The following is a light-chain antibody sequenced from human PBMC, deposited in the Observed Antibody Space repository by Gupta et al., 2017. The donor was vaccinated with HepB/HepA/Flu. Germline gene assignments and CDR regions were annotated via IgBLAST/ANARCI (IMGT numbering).Light chain of an antibody. Sequence: QSLLTQPPSASGTPGHRVTMSCPGSSSNIGSNYVSWYQQFPGTAPKLLIYSNNQRPAGVPDRFSGSKSGASASLAISGLRSEDEADYFCSAWDDSLSGWVFGGGTKLTVL. J-gene: IGLJ3*02. CDR2: SNN. CDR3: SAWDDSLSGWV. V-gene: IGLV1-47*01. CDR1: SSNIGSNY.